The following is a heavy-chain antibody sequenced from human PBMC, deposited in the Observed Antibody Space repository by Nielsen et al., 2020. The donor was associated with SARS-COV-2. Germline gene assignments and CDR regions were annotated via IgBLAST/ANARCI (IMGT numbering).Heavy chain of an antibody. D-gene: IGHD6-13*01. CDR3: ARDVGSWYYYGMDV. Sequence: GESLKISCAASGFTFSNAWMSWVRQAPGKGLEWVANIKQDGSEKYYVDSVKGRFTISRDNAKNSLYLQMNSLRAEDTAVYYCARDVGSWYYYGMDVWGQGTTVTVSS. CDR1: GFTFSNAW. CDR2: IKQDGSEK. V-gene: IGHV3-7*03. J-gene: IGHJ6*02.